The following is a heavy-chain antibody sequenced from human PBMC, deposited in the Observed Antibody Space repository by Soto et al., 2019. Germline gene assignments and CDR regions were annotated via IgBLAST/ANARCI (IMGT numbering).Heavy chain of an antibody. CDR2: IYHSGST. CDR3: ARGQVVAAQH. Sequence: QLQLQESGSGLVKPSQTLSLTCADSGGSISSGGYSWSWIRQPPGKGLEWIGYIYHSGSTYYNPSLKCRVYISVDRSKNQCSLKLWSVAAADTAVYYCARGQVVAAQHWGQGTLVTVSS. V-gene: IGHV4-30-2*01. J-gene: IGHJ4*02. D-gene: IGHD2-15*01. CDR1: GGSISSGGYS.